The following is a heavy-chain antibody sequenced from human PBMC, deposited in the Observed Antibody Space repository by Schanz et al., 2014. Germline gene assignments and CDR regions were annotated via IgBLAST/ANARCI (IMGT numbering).Heavy chain of an antibody. Sequence: EVQLVESGGGLVQPGGSLRLSCAASGFTFSSYWMHWVRQGPGKGLVWVSRIKSDGSSTSYADSVKGRFTISRDNAKNTLYLQMNGLRAEDTAVYYCARPALWCGDNCFDPWGQGTLVTVSS. CDR1: GFTFSSYW. CDR2: IKSDGSST. V-gene: IGHV3-74*01. D-gene: IGHD3-10*01. CDR3: ARPALWCGDNCFDP. J-gene: IGHJ5*02.